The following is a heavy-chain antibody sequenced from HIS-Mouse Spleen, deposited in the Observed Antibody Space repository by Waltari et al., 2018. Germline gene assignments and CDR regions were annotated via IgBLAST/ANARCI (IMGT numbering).Heavy chain of an antibody. CDR1: VGSIRSSSYH. D-gene: IGHD6-13*01. CDR3: AREIPYSSSWYDWYFDL. Sequence: QLQLQESGPGLVKPSETLSLTCTVSVGSIRSSSYHLGWIRQPPGKGLEWIGSFYYSGGTHYNPCLKERVTISVDTYKNQFSLKLSAVTAADTAVYYCAREIPYSSSWYDWYFDLWGRGTLVTVSS. J-gene: IGHJ2*01. CDR2: FYYSGGT. V-gene: IGHV4-39*07.